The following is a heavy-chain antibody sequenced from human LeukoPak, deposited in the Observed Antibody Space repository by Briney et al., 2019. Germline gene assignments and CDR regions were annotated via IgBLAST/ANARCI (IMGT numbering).Heavy chain of an antibody. J-gene: IGHJ4*02. CDR3: ASGGTGIAVAGNPSSDLPFDY. CDR1: GGSISSYY. CDR2: IYYSGST. V-gene: IGHV4-59*01. Sequence: SETLSLTCTVSGGSISSYYWSWIRQPPGKGLEWIGYIYYSGSTNYNPSLKSRVTISVDTSKNQFSLKLSSVTAADTAVYYCASGGTGIAVAGNPSSDLPFDYWGQGTLVTVSS. D-gene: IGHD6-19*01.